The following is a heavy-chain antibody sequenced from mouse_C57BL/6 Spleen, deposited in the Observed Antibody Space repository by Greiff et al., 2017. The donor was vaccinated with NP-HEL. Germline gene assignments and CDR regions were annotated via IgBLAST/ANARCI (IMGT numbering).Heavy chain of an antibody. CDR3: ARRDGYDPYYFDY. CDR2: ISYDGSN. Sequence: VQLKQSGPGLVKPSQSLSLTCSVTGYSITSGYYWNWIRQFPGNKLEWMGYISYDGSNNYNTSLKNRISITRDTSKNQFFLKLNSVTTEDTATYYCARRDGYDPYYFDYWGQCTTLTVSS. J-gene: IGHJ2*01. D-gene: IGHD2-2*01. CDR1: GYSITSGYY. V-gene: IGHV3-6*01.